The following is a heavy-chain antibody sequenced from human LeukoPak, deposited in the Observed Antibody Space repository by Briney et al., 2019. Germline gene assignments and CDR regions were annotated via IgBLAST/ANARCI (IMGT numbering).Heavy chain of an antibody. V-gene: IGHV3-23*01. J-gene: IGHJ6*03. CDR3: AKDLKVRGVRYYYMDV. CDR1: GFTFSSYA. Sequence: PGGSLRLSCAASGFTFSSYAMSWVRQAPGKGLEWVSAISGSGGSTYYADSVKGRFTISRDNSKNTLYLQMNSLRAEDTAVYYCAKDLKVRGVRYYYMDVWGKGTTVTVPS. D-gene: IGHD3-10*01. CDR2: ISGSGGST.